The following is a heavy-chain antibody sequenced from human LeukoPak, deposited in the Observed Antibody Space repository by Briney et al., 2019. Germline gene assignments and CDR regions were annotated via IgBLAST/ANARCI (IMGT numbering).Heavy chain of an antibody. V-gene: IGHV3-23*01. Sequence: PGGSLRLSCEVSGFAFGNFAMSWVRQAPGKRLEWVSGIGGSGAGTYYGDSVKGRFTISRDNSKNTLWLQMNSLRAEDTALYYCALHWSYDYWSEPFEFRGQGTMAAVSS. D-gene: IGHD3-3*01. CDR1: GFAFGNFA. CDR2: IGGSGAGT. J-gene: IGHJ3*01. CDR3: ALHWSYDYWSEPFEF.